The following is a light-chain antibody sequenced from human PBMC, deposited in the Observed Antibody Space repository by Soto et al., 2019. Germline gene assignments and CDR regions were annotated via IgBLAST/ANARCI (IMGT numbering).Light chain of an antibody. J-gene: IGLJ1*01. Sequence: QSVLTQPPSVSGAPGQRVTISCTGSSSNIGAGYDVHWYQQLPGTAPKLLIYGNSNRPSGVPDRFSGSKSGTSASLAITGLQVEDEADYYCPSYESGVFGTGTKVTDL. CDR1: SSNIGAGYD. CDR3: PSYESGV. CDR2: GNS. V-gene: IGLV1-40*01.